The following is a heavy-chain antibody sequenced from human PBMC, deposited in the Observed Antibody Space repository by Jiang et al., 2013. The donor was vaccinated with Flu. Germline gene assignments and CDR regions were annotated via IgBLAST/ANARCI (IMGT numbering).Heavy chain of an antibody. CDR3: ARGSRGSGWAHYFDY. D-gene: IGHD6-19*01. CDR1: GGTFSSYA. V-gene: IGHV1-69*06. J-gene: IGHJ4*02. CDR2: IIPIFGTA. Sequence: SGAEVKKPGSSVKVSCKASGGTFSSYAISWVRQAPGQGLEWMGGIIPIFGTANYAQKFQGRVTITADKSTSTAYMELSSLRSEDTAVYCCARGSRGSGWAHYFDYWGQGTLVTVSS.